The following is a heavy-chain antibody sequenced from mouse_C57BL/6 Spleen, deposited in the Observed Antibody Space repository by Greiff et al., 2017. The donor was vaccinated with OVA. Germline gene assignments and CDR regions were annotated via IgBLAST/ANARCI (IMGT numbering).Heavy chain of an antibody. CDR3: VREWLPYYYAMDY. Sequence: EVKVVESGGGLVQPKGSLKLSCAASGFSFNTYAMNWVRQAPGKGLEWVARIRSKSNNYATYYADSVKDRFTISRDDSESMLYLQMNNLKTEDTAMYYCVREWLPYYYAMDYWGQGTSVTVSS. J-gene: IGHJ4*01. V-gene: IGHV10-1*01. CDR1: GFSFNTYA. D-gene: IGHD2-2*01. CDR2: IRSKSNNYAT.